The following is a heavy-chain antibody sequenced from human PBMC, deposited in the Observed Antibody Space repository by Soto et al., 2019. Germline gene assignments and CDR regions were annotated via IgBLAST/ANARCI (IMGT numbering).Heavy chain of an antibody. CDR1: GFTFGNYV. D-gene: IGHD6-13*01. Sequence: EVQLLESGGGLVQPGGSLRLSCAASGFTFGNYVMTWVRQAPGKGLEWVSAITGSGTTTYYADSMKGRFTISRDNSKNKLYLQMSGLRVEDTAVYYCAKIGIAVADARAYWGQGTLVTVSS. V-gene: IGHV3-23*01. CDR2: ITGSGTTT. CDR3: AKIGIAVADARAY. J-gene: IGHJ4*02.